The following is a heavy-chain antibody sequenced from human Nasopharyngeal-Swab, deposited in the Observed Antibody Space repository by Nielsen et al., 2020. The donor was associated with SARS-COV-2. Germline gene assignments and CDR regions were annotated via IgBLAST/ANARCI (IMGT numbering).Heavy chain of an antibody. Sequence: GESLKISCAASGLTFSSYAMHWVRQAPGKGLEWVAVISYDGSNKYYADSVKGRFTISRDNSKNTLYLQMNSLRAEDTAVYYCARDESGSSSFDYWGQGTLVTVSS. CDR2: ISYDGSNK. D-gene: IGHD1-26*01. CDR1: GLTFSSYA. CDR3: ARDESGSSSFDY. V-gene: IGHV3-30-3*01. J-gene: IGHJ4*02.